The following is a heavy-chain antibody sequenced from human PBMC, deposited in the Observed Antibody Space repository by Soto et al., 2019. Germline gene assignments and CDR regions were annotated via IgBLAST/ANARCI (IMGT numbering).Heavy chain of an antibody. J-gene: IGHJ4*02. D-gene: IGHD3-22*01. Sequence: QVQLQESGPGLVKPSQTLSLTYTVSGGSISSGDYYWSWIRQPPGKGLEWIGYIYYSGSTYYNPSLKSRVTISVDTSKNQFSLKLSSVTAADTAVYYCARTSGDSSGPTPGPFDYWGQGTLVTVSS. CDR1: GGSISSGDYY. CDR3: ARTSGDSSGPTPGPFDY. V-gene: IGHV4-30-4*01. CDR2: IYYSGST.